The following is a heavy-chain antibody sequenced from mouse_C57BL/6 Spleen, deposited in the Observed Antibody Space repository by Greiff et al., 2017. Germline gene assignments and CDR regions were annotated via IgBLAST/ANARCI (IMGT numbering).Heavy chain of an antibody. CDR1: GYTFTSYW. D-gene: IGHD1-1*01. Sequence: QVQLQQPGAELVKPGASVKMSCKASGYTFTSYWITWVKQRPGQGLEWIGDIYPGSGSTNYNEKFKSKATLSVDTSSSTAYMQLSILTSEDSAVYNCAREVLVTTVVGYYFGDWGQGTTLTVSS. V-gene: IGHV1-55*01. CDR3: AREVLVTTVVGYYFGD. J-gene: IGHJ2*01. CDR2: IYPGSGST.